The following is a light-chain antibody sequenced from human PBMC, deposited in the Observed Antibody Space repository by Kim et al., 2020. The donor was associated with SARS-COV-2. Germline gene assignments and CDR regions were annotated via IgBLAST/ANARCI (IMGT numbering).Light chain of an antibody. CDR3: AAWDDSLNGLV. CDR1: SSNIGSNT. J-gene: IGLJ1*01. CDR2: SNN. V-gene: IGLV1-44*01. Sequence: GQRVTISCSGRSSNIGSNTVNWYQQRPGTAPKLLIYSNNQRPSGVPDRFSGSKSGTSASLAISGLQSEDEADYYCAAWDDSLNGLVFGTGTKVTVL.